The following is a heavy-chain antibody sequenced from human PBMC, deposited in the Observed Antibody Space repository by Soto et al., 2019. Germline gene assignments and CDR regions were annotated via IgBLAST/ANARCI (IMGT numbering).Heavy chain of an antibody. J-gene: IGHJ6*02. CDR1: GFTFSSYA. Sequence: EVQLLESGGGLVQPGGSLRLSCAASGFTFSSYAMSWVRQAPGKGLEWVSTISGSGGSTYYADSVKGRFTISRDNSKNTLYLQMNSLRAEDPAVYYCAKERWEGYGMDVGGQGTTVTVSS. D-gene: IGHD1-26*01. CDR2: ISGSGGST. CDR3: AKERWEGYGMDV. V-gene: IGHV3-23*01.